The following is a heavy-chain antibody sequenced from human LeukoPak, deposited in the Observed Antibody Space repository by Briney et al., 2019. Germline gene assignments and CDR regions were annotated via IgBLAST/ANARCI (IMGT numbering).Heavy chain of an antibody. D-gene: IGHD2-21*02. CDR2: INPSGGST. J-gene: IGHJ4*02. V-gene: IGHV1-46*01. CDR3: ARVAQPVVVTAYENYFDY. Sequence: ASVKVSCKASGYTFTSYYMHWVRQAPGQGLEWMGIINPSGGSTSYAQKFQGRVTMTRDTSTSTVYMELSSLRSEDTAVYYCARVAQPVVVTAYENYFDYWGQGTLVTVSS. CDR1: GYTFTSYY.